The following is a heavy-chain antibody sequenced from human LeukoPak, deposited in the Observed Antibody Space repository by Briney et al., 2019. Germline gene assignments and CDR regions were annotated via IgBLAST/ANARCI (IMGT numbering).Heavy chain of an antibody. CDR3: AKVRYCRGTSCSDDDFDI. D-gene: IGHD2-2*01. Sequence: PGGSLRLSCAASGFTFSSYGMSWVRRAPGKGLEWVSTFSGSGHSIYYADSVKGRFTISRDNSKNTLYLQMHSLRAEDTAVYCCAKVRYCRGTSCSDDDFDIWGQGTRVTVSS. CDR1: GFTFSSYG. V-gene: IGHV3-23*01. CDR2: FSGSGHSI. J-gene: IGHJ3*02.